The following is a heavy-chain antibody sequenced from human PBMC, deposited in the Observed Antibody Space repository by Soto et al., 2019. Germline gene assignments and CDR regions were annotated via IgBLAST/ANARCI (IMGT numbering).Heavy chain of an antibody. CDR2: ISYDGSNK. V-gene: IGHV3-30-3*01. D-gene: IGHD2-15*01. J-gene: IGHJ4*02. Sequence: QVQLVESGGGVVQPGRSLRLSCAASGFTFSSYAMHWVRQAPGKGLEWVAVISYDGSNKYYADSVKGRFTISRDNSKNTLYLQMNSQRAEDTAVYYRARGRVVAATRGWGQGTLVTVSS. CDR3: ARGRVVAATRG. CDR1: GFTFSSYA.